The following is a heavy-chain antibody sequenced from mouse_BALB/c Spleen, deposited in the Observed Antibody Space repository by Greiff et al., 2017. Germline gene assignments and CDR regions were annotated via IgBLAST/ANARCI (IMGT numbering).Heavy chain of an antibody. CDR3: ARDMRRIYYDYDGRDYAMDY. D-gene: IGHD2-4*01. V-gene: IGHV7-3*02. CDR2: IRNKANGYTT. Sequence: EVKLVESGGGLVQPGGSLRLSCATSGFTFTDYYMSWVRQPPGKALEWLGFIRNKANGYTTEYSASVKGRFTISRDNSQSILYLQMNTLRAEDSATYYCARDMRRIYYDYDGRDYAMDYWGQGTSVTVSS. J-gene: IGHJ4*01. CDR1: GFTFTDYY.